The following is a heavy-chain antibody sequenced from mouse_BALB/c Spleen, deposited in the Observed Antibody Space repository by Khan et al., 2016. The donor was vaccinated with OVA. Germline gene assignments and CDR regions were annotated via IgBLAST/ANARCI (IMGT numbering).Heavy chain of an antibody. D-gene: IGHD1-1*01. CDR2: TNPTNGRT. J-gene: IGHJ2*01. Sequence: QVQLQQPGAELVKAGASVKMSCKASGYTFTSYWMHWVKQRLGQGLEWFAETNPTNGRTYYNEKFKSKANLTVDKSSSKAYMLLSGTTFEDSAVYYCARIKKIVATYFDYWGQGTTLTGSS. CDR1: GYTFTSYW. V-gene: IGHV1S81*02. CDR3: ARIKKIVATYFDY.